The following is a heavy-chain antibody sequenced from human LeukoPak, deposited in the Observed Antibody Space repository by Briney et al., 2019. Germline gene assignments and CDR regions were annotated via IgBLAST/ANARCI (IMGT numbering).Heavy chain of an antibody. J-gene: IGHJ4*02. D-gene: IGHD3-22*01. Sequence: GGSLRLSCAASGFTFSSYGMSWVRQAPGKGLEWVSAISGSGDSTYYADSVKGRFTISRDNSENTLYLQMNSLRAEDTAVYYCAKDQRNYYDSSGYYYDRGFDYWGQGTLVTVSS. CDR3: AKDQRNYYDSSGYYYDRGFDY. V-gene: IGHV3-23*01. CDR2: ISGSGDST. CDR1: GFTFSSYG.